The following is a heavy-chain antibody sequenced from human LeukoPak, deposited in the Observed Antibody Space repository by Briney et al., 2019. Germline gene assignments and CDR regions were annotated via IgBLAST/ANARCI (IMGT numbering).Heavy chain of an antibody. J-gene: IGHJ4*02. CDR3: ARFKVPAATFDY. Sequence: SETLSLTCTVSGGSISSYYWSWIRQPPGKGLEWIGYIYYSGSTNYNPSLKSRVTMSVDTSKNQFSLKLSSVTAADTAVYYCARFKVPAATFDYWGQGTLVTVSS. CDR2: IYYSGST. CDR1: GGSISSYY. V-gene: IGHV4-59*08. D-gene: IGHD2-2*01.